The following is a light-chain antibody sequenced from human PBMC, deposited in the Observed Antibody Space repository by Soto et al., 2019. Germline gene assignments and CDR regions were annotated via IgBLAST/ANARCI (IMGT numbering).Light chain of an antibody. Sequence: QTPNPLSATAGDRVTITCRASQTINRWLAWYQQKPGKAPKLLIYKASDLDSGVPSRFSGSGSGTDFTLTISSLQPDDFASYFCQEYNTNFRTFGQGTKVDIK. V-gene: IGKV1-5*03. J-gene: IGKJ1*01. CDR1: QTINRW. CDR2: KAS. CDR3: QEYNTNFRT.